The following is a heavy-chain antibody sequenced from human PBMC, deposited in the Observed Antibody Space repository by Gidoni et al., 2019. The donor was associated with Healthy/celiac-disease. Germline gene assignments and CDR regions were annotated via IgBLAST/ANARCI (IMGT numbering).Heavy chain of an antibody. CDR3: ARTVSAAPRYYFDS. V-gene: IGHV2-70*04. CDR2: ITWDDVN. Sequence: QVTLKESGPALVKPTQTLTLTCTYPGFSLSTSGMRVSWIRQPPGKALEWLARITWDDVNFYITSLETRLTISKDTYKNQVVLILTNRDPGDTATYYCARTVSAAPRYYFDSWGQGTLVTVSS. J-gene: IGHJ4*02. D-gene: IGHD3-16*01. CDR1: GFSLSTSGMR.